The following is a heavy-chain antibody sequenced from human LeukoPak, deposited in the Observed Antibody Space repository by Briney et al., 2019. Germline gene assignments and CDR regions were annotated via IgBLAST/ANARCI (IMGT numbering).Heavy chain of an antibody. CDR1: GFYFNGYG. CDR3: AKDMYYDSSGYYWAFDY. CDR2: ISGSGGST. Sequence: GGSLRLSCAASGFYFNGYGMAWVRQAPGKGLEWVSGISGSGGSTYYADSVKGRFTISRDNSKNTLYLQMNSLRAEDTAVYYCAKDMYYDSSGYYWAFDYWGQGTLVTVSS. D-gene: IGHD3-22*01. V-gene: IGHV3-23*01. J-gene: IGHJ4*02.